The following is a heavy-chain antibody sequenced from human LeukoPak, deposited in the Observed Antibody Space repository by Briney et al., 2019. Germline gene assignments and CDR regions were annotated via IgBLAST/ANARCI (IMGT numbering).Heavy chain of an antibody. V-gene: IGHV1-46*01. D-gene: IGHD3-22*01. CDR3: ARMVTSGGYYYDDY. CDR2: ISPSGGST. J-gene: IGHJ4*02. CDR1: GYTFTSNY. Sequence: ASVKFSCKAFGYTFTSNYMHWVRQAPGQGPEWMGVISPSGGSTTYAQKFQGRVTLTRDMSTSTDYLELSSLRSEDTAVYYCARMVTSGGYYYDDYWGQGTLVTVSS.